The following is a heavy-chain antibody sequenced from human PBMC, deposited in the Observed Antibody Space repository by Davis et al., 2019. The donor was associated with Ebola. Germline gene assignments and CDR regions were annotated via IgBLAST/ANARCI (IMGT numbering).Heavy chain of an antibody. CDR3: ARDPRDGFPERDF. V-gene: IGHV3-7*01. J-gene: IGHJ4*02. CDR1: GFTFSSYW. D-gene: IGHD5-24*01. Sequence: PGGSLTLSCAASGFTFSSYWMSWVRQAPGKGLEWVANIKQDGSEKYYVDSVKGRFTISRDNAKNSLYLQMNSLRAEDTAVYYCARDPRDGFPERDFWGQGTLVNVSS. CDR2: IKQDGSEK.